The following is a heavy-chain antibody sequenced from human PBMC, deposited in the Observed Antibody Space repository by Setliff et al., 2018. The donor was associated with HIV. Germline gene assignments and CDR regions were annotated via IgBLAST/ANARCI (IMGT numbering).Heavy chain of an antibody. V-gene: IGHV3-30*14. CDR3: ARDYYDSSGYSSFDD. CDR2: ISYDGSNE. Sequence: GGSLRLSCAASGFTFSSYAMYWVRQAPGKGLEWVTVISYDGSNESYADSVKGRFTSSRDNSKNTLYLQMNSLRAEDTAVYYCARDYYDSSGYSSFDDWGQGTLVTVSS. CDR1: GFTFSSYA. D-gene: IGHD3-22*01. J-gene: IGHJ4*02.